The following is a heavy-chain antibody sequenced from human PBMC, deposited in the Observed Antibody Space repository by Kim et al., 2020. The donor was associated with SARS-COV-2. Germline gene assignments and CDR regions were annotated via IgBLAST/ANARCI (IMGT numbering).Heavy chain of an antibody. D-gene: IGHD2-2*01. J-gene: IGHJ6*02. V-gene: IGHV1-18*01. CDR3: AREGAHQLLLRPIDYYYYGMDV. CDR1: GYTFTSYG. CDR2: ISAYNGNT. Sequence: ASVKVSCKASGYTFTSYGISWVRQAPGQGLEWMGWISAYNGNTNYAQKLQGRVTMTTDTSTSTAYMELRSLESDETAVYYCAREGAHQLLLRPIDYYYYGMDVWGQGTTVTVSS.